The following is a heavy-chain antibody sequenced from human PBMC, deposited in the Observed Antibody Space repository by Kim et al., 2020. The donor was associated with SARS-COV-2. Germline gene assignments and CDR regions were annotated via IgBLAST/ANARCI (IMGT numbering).Heavy chain of an antibody. CDR2: INYSGST. D-gene: IGHD2-15*01. Sequence: SETLSLTCTVSGGSISSSSYYWGWIRQPPGKGLEWIGSINYSGSTYYNPALKSRVTISVDTSKNQFSLKLSSVTAADTAVYYCARQGVVVVVVAAARMAFDIWGQGTMVTVSS. CDR3: ARQGVVVVVVAAARMAFDI. V-gene: IGHV4-39*01. J-gene: IGHJ3*02. CDR1: GGSISSSSYY.